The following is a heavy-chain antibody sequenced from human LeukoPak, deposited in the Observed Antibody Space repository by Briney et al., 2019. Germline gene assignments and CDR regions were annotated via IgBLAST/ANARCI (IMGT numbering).Heavy chain of an antibody. CDR2: ISAYNGDT. J-gene: IGHJ4*02. V-gene: IGHV1-18*01. D-gene: IGHD6-13*01. Sequence: EASVKVSCKASGYTFTSYGISWVRQAPGQGLEWMGWISAYNGDTNYAHKLQGRVTMTTDTFTSTVYMELRSLRSDDTAVYYCARDRVIAATGTWIDYWGQGTRVTVYS. CDR3: ARDRVIAATGTWIDY. CDR1: GYTFTSYG.